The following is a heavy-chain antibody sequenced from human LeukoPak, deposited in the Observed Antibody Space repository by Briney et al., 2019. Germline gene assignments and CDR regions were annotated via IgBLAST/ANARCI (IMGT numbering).Heavy chain of an antibody. V-gene: IGHV4-39*01. Sequence: SETLSLTCAVSGESNSTNTYYWGWIRQPPGKDLEWIGSVHYSGISYYHPSLKSRVTIYVDTTRNQVSLRLSSVTAADTAVYYCARTATIQTYYDFSWGQGTLVTVSS. CDR3: ARTATIQTYYDFS. CDR1: GESNSTNTYY. CDR2: VHYSGIS. D-gene: IGHD3-3*01. J-gene: IGHJ5*02.